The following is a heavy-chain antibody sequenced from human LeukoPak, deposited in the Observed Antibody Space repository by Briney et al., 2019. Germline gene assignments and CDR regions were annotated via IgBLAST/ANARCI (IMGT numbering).Heavy chain of an antibody. CDR2: INHRGSI. J-gene: IGHJ5*02. D-gene: IGHD3-3*01. Sequence: SETLSLTCAVYGEFFSGFYWNWIRQPPGKGREWIGEINHRGSINYNPYLKSRVTILVDTSKNQFSLKLSSVTPADTDVYYCARGRHLDLEWLLQVSQNWFDPWGQGTLVSVCS. CDR1: GEFFSGFY. V-gene: IGHV4-34*01. CDR3: ARGRHLDLEWLLQVSQNWFDP.